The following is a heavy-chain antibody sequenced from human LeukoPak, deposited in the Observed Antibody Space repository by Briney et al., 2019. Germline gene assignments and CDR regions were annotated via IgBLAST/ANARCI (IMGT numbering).Heavy chain of an antibody. CDR3: AYQVSGVVL. D-gene: IGHD2-15*01. CDR2: INSDGSST. CDR1: GFLFSAYE. V-gene: IGHV3-74*01. Sequence: PGGSLRLSCVATGFLFSAYEMNWVRQGPGKGLVWVSRINSDGSSTNYADSVKGRFTISRDNAKNTLYLQVNSLRVEDTAVYYCAYQVSGVVLWGQGTLVTVSS. J-gene: IGHJ4*02.